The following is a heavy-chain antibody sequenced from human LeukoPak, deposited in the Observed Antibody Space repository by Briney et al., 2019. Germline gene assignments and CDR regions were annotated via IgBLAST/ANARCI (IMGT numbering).Heavy chain of an antibody. CDR3: GRYDILTGLTP. D-gene: IGHD3-9*01. CDR2: IRSKAYGGTT. Sequence: PGGSLRLSCTASGFTFGDYAMSWFRQAPGKGLEWVGFIRSKAYGGTTEYAASVKGRFTISRDDSKSIAYLQMNSLKTEDTAVYYCGRYDILTGLTPWGQGTLVTVSS. J-gene: IGHJ5*02. V-gene: IGHV3-49*03. CDR1: GFTFGDYA.